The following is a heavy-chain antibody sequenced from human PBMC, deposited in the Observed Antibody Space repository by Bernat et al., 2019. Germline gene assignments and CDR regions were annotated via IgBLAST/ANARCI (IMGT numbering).Heavy chain of an antibody. CDR1: GYTFTSYD. J-gene: IGHJ4*02. Sequence: QVQLVQSGAEVKKPGASVKVSCKTSGYTFTSYDINWVRQATGQGLEWMGWMNANSGNTGYTQKFQGRVTMTRDTSISTAYMELNSLTSEDTAVYYCARVAVWSGYYPLDYWGQGTLVTVSS. D-gene: IGHD3-3*01. V-gene: IGHV1-8*01. CDR3: ARVAVWSGYYPLDY. CDR2: MNANSGNT.